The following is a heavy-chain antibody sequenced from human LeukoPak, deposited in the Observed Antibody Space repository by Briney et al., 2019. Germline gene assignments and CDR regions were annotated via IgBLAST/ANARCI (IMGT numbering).Heavy chain of an antibody. Sequence: GGSLRLSCAASGFTFSRSGLHWVRQAPGKGLEWVSYISSSSSTIYYADSVKGRFTISRDNAKNSLYLQMNSLRAEDTAVYYCARHRRRNYGSGAKGFDYWGQGTLVTVSS. CDR3: ARHRRRNYGSGAKGFDY. J-gene: IGHJ4*02. CDR2: ISSSSSTI. CDR1: GFTFSRSG. V-gene: IGHV3-48*04. D-gene: IGHD3-10*01.